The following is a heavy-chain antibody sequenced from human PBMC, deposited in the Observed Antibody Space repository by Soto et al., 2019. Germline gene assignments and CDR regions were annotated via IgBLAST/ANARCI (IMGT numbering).Heavy chain of an antibody. CDR1: GGSISSSNW. D-gene: IGHD6-13*01. Sequence: QVQLQESGPGLVKPSGTLSLTCAVSGGSISSSNWWSWVRQPPGKGLEWIGEIYHSGSTNYNPSLTRRVTISVDKSKNQFSLKLSSVTAADTAVYYCARGTFSSSRLDFDYWGQGTLVTVSS. CDR2: IYHSGST. CDR3: ARGTFSSSRLDFDY. V-gene: IGHV4-4*02. J-gene: IGHJ4*02.